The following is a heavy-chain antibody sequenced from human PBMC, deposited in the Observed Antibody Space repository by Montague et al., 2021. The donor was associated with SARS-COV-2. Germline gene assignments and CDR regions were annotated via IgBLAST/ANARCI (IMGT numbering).Heavy chain of an antibody. CDR1: GFTFSNYA. J-gene: IGHJ4*02. CDR2: IYSGGSNT. CDR3: AKEPAAGLVYYFEY. D-gene: IGHD6-13*01. V-gene: IGHV3-23*03. Sequence: SLRLSCAASGFTFSNYAMTWVRQTPGKGLEWVSVIYSGGSNTYYADSVKGRFTISRDNSKNTVYLQMNSLRAEDTAVYYCAKEPAAGLVYYFEYWGQGTLVTVSS.